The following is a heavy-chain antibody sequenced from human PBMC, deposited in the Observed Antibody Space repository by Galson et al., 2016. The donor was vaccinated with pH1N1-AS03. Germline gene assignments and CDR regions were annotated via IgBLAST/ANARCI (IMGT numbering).Heavy chain of an antibody. J-gene: IGHJ4*02. CDR3: ASSPDYSDTSVYYGTAY. Sequence: KVSCKASGGTFSSYAFTWVRQAPGQGLEWVGGLIPIFHTPNYAQKFQGRVTIIADKSTGTAYMELRSLTSEDTAVYYCASSPDYSDTSVYYGTAYWGQGTLVTVSS. CDR2: LIPIFHTP. D-gene: IGHD3-22*01. CDR1: GGTFSSYA. V-gene: IGHV1-69*06.